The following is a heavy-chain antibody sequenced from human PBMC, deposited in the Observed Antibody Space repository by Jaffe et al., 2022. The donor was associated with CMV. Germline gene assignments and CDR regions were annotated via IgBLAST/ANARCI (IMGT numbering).Heavy chain of an antibody. J-gene: IGHJ4*02. V-gene: IGHV4-59*01. D-gene: IGHD3-16*02. Sequence: QVQLQESGPGLVKPSETLSLTCTVSGGSISSSDYWSWVRQPPGEGLEWVGYISHSGSTNKNPSLKSRVAISVDASMNQFSLKLTYVSAADSAIYYCARYTNYDYVWGGYRSGYFFDSWGQGTLVTVSS. CDR1: GGSISSSDY. CDR3: ARYTNYDYVWGGYRSGYFFDS. CDR2: ISHSGST.